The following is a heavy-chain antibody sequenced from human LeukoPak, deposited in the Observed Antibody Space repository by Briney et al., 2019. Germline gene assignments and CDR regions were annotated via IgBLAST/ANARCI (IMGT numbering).Heavy chain of an antibody. CDR1: GGSITSTNW. J-gene: IGHJ4*02. V-gene: IGHV4-4*02. CDR2: ISLTGLT. D-gene: IGHD3-16*01. CDR3: SRENGAFSPFGY. Sequence: SETLSLTCGVSGGSITSTNWWGWVRQPPGQGLEWIGEISLTGLTHYNPSLESRVTVSLDKSKNQLSLNLTSVTAADTAVYFCSRENGAFSPFGYWGQGSLVTVLS.